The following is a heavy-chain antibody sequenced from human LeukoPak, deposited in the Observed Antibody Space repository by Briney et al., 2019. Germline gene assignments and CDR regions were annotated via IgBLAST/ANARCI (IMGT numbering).Heavy chain of an antibody. V-gene: IGHV4-59*01. CDR1: GGSIRSYY. Sequence: SETLSLTCTVSGGSIRSYYWSWIRQPPGKGLEWIGYINYSGRTNYNPSLKSEVTISVDTSKNQVSLKLSSVTAADTAVYYCARESGGSYYDYWGQGTRVTVSS. D-gene: IGHD3-16*01. CDR3: ARESGGSYYDY. J-gene: IGHJ4*02. CDR2: INYSGRT.